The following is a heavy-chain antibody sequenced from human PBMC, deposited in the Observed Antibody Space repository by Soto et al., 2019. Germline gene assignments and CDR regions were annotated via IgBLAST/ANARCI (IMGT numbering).Heavy chain of an antibody. J-gene: IGHJ4*02. V-gene: IGHV4-30-4*01. CDR2: IYYSGST. D-gene: IGHD1-26*01. Sequence: SETLSLTCTVSGGSIINYYWSWIRQPPGKGLEWIGYIYYSGSTHYNPSLKSRVTISVDTSKNQFSLKLSSVTAADTAVYYCSRAVRGSYYDYWGQGTLVTVSS. CDR1: GGSIINYY. CDR3: SRAVRGSYYDY.